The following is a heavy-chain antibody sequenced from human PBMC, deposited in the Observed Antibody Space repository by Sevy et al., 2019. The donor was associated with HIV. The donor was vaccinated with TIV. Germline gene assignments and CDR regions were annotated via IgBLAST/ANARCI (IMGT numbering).Heavy chain of an antibody. CDR3: ARVPSTGRYGMDV. CDR1: GFTFSTYS. V-gene: IGHV3-48*01. CDR2: ISSSSSTI. D-gene: IGHD3-10*01. J-gene: IGHJ6*02. Sequence: GGSLRLSCAASGFTFSTYSMNWVRQAPGKGLEWVSYISSSSSTIYYADSVRGRFTISRDNAKNSLYLQMNSLTADDTAVYYCARVPSTGRYGMDVWGQGTTVTVSS.